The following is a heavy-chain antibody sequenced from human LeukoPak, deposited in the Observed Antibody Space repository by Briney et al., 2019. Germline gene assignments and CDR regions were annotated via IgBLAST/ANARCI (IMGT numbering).Heavy chain of an antibody. J-gene: IGHJ2*01. CDR2: IKRDESET. Sequence: PGGSLRLSCAASGFTFSGYWMSWVRQAPGKGLEWVANIKRDESETYYVDSMKGRFTISRDNAKNSLFLQMDSLRAEDTAVYFCAREVSHWFFDVWGRGALVTVSS. V-gene: IGHV3-7*01. CDR1: GFTFSGYW. CDR3: AREVSHWFFDV.